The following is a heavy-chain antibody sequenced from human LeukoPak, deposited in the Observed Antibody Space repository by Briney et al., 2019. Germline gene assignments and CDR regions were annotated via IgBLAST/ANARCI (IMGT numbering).Heavy chain of an antibody. J-gene: IGHJ4*02. CDR3: ARAWEYGDLGYFDY. V-gene: IGHV4-30-4*08. CDR2: VYYDGST. CDR1: GDSFSSANYY. D-gene: IGHD4-17*01. Sequence: PSETLSLTCTVSGDSFSSANYYWTWVRQPPGKGLEWIGYVYYDGSTYYHPSLQSRLAISVDTSKNQFSLKLSSVTAADTAVYYCARAWEYGDLGYFDYWGQGILVTVSS.